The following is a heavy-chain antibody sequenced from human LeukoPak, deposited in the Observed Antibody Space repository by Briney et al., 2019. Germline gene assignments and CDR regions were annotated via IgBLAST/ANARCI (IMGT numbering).Heavy chain of an antibody. V-gene: IGHV3-48*01. Sequence: GGSLRLSCAASGFTFSSYSMNWVRQAPGKGLEWVSYISSSSSTIYYADSVKGRFTISRDNAKNSLYLQMNSLRAEDTAVYYCARDHASPKDAFDIWRQGTMVTVSS. CDR3: ARDHASPKDAFDI. D-gene: IGHD6-6*01. CDR1: GFTFSSYS. CDR2: ISSSSSTI. J-gene: IGHJ3*02.